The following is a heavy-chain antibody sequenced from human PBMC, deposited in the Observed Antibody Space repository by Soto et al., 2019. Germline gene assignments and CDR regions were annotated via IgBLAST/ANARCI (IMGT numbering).Heavy chain of an antibody. CDR3: AKDPDYGSGSYYNRFDY. CDR1: GFTFSSYA. Sequence: GGSLRLSCAASGFTFSSYAMSWVRQAPGKGLEWVSAISGSGGSTYYADSVKGRFTISRDNSKNTLYLQMDSLRAEDTAVYYWAKDPDYGSGSYYNRFDYWGQGTLVTVSS. J-gene: IGHJ4*02. D-gene: IGHD3-10*01. V-gene: IGHV3-23*01. CDR2: ISGSGGST.